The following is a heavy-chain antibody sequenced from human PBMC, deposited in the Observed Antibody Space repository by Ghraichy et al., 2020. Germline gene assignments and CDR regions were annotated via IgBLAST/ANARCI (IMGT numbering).Heavy chain of an antibody. J-gene: IGHJ3*01. CDR1: EFTFDGYP. Sequence: GGSLRLSCAASEFTFDGYPMTWVRQAPGKGLEWVSTLSADGRSTYYADSVKGRFTISRDKSKRTMYLQMNSLRADDTAVYYCAKEGGGLGEGAFDVWGQGTKVTVSS. V-gene: IGHV3-23*01. D-gene: IGHD3-10*01. CDR3: AKEGGGLGEGAFDV. CDR2: LSADGRST.